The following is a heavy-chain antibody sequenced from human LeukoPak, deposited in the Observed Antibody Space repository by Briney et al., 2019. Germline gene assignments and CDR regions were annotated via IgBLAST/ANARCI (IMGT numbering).Heavy chain of an antibody. CDR2: TNHSGST. CDR3: ARGALHYYDSSGDFDY. J-gene: IGHJ4*02. V-gene: IGHV4-34*01. Sequence: KPSETLSFTCAVYGGSFSGYYWSWIRQPPGKGLEWIGETNHSGSTNYNPSLKSRVTISVDTSKNQFSLKLSSVTAADTAVYYCARGALHYYDSSGDFDYWGQGTLVTVSS. D-gene: IGHD3-22*01. CDR1: GGSFSGYY.